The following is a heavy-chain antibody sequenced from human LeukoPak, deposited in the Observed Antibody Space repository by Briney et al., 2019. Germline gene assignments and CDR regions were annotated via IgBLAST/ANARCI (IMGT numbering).Heavy chain of an antibody. CDR2: INTNTGNP. D-gene: IGHD6-13*01. V-gene: IGHV7-4-1*02. Sequence: ASVKVSCKASGYTFTSYAMNWVRQAPGQGLEWMGWINTNTGNPTYAQGFTGRFVFSLDTSVSTAYLQISSLKAEDTAVYYCALLVLPGIAAAGSYFDYWGQGTLVTVSS. J-gene: IGHJ4*02. CDR3: ALLVLPGIAAAGSYFDY. CDR1: GYTFTSYA.